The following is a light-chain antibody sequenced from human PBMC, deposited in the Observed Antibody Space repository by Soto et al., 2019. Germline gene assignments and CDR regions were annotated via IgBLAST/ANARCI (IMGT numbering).Light chain of an antibody. Sequence: QSALTQPPSASGSPGQSVTISCTGTKNDIGVYDFVSWYQHHPGKAPRLIIYEVVQRPSGVPDRFSGSKSGNTASLTVSGLQAAAEADYFCNSSAGRNTYVFGSGTKLTVL. V-gene: IGLV2-8*01. CDR3: NSSAGRNTYV. CDR1: KNDIGVYDF. J-gene: IGLJ1*01. CDR2: EVV.